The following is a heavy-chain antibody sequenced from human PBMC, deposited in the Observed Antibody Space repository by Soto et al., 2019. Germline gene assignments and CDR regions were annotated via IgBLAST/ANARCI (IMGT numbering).Heavy chain of an antibody. Sequence: QVQLQESGPGLVKPSGTLSLTCVVSGGSIRSSNWWSWVRQSPGKGLEWIGEIYHSGSTNYNPSLKSRVTISVDKCKNQFSLKLSSVTAADTAVYYCAKQTPYYGMDVWGQGTTVTVSS. CDR1: GGSIRSSNW. CDR2: IYHSGST. V-gene: IGHV4-4*02. J-gene: IGHJ6*02. CDR3: AKQTPYYGMDV.